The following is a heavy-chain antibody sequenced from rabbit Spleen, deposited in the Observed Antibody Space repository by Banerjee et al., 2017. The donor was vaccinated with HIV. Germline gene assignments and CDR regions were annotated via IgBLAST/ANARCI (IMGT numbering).Heavy chain of an antibody. D-gene: IGHD6-1*01. CDR1: GFSFSNKA. V-gene: IGHV1S47*01. CDR3: ARDFAGYAGYAYATVDVYGLDL. J-gene: IGHJ6*01. CDR2: IDPVFGIT. Sequence: QEQLVESGGGLVKPGASLTLTCKASGFSFSNKAVMCWVRQAPGKGLEWIGYIDPVFGITYYANWVNGRFSISRENAQNTVFLQMTSLTAADTATYFCARDFAGYAGYAYATVDVYGLDLWGPGTLVTVS.